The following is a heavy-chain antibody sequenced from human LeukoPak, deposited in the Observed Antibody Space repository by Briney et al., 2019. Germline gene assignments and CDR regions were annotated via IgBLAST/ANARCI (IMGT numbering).Heavy chain of an antibody. CDR3: AELGITMIGGV. Sequence: PGGSLRLSCAASGFTFSSYGMHLVRQAPSQGLGWVAFIRYDGSYKYYADSVKGRFTISRDNAKNSLYLQMNSLRAEDTAVYYCAELGITMIGGVWGKGTTVTISS. CDR1: GFTFSSYG. CDR2: IRYDGSYK. D-gene: IGHD3-10*02. J-gene: IGHJ6*04. V-gene: IGHV3-30*02.